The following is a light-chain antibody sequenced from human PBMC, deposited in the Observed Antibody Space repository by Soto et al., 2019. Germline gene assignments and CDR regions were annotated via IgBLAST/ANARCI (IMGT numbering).Light chain of an antibody. CDR1: QSLLDSDDGNTY. CDR2: AAS. CDR3: QQLNSYPLT. J-gene: IGKJ4*01. Sequence: DNVMTQTPLSLPVTPGEPASISCRSSQSLLDSDDGNTYLDWYLQKPGQSPQLLIYAASTLQSGVPSRFSGSGSGTEFTLTISSLQPEDFATYYCQQLNSYPLTFGGGTKVDI. V-gene: IGKV2-40*01.